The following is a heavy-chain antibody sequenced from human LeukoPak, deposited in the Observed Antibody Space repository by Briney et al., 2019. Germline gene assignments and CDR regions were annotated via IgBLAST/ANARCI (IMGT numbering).Heavy chain of an antibody. CDR3: ARRGYYDSSSYHPRWGYFDL. D-gene: IGHD3-3*01. CDR2: IYSSGIT. J-gene: IGHJ2*01. Sequence: SETLSLTCSVSGGSIFSYNWSWSRQPPGKGLEWIGYIYSSGITNYSPSLRSRGTISVATSRNQFSLRLTSVTAADTAIYYGARRGYYDSSSYHPRWGYFDLWGRGTLVTVSS. V-gene: IGHV4-4*08. CDR1: GGSIFSYN.